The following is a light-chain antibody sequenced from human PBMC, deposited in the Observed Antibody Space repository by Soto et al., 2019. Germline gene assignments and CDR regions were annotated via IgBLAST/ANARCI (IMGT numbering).Light chain of an antibody. Sequence: VMTQSPGTLSVSPGERATLSCRASQSVSSNLAWYQQKPGQAPRLLIYASSIRATGIPARCSGSGSGTEFTLTISSLKSEAVAVYHCQQYYDGPQCTFGQGTQVEVK. CDR1: QSVSSN. CDR3: QQYYDGPQCT. V-gene: IGKV3-15*01. J-gene: IGKJ1*01. CDR2: ASS.